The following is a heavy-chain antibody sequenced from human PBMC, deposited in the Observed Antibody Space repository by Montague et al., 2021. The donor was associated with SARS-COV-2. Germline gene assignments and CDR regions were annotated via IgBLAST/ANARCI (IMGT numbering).Heavy chain of an antibody. CDR2: IYYSGST. Sequence: SETLSLTCTVSGGSITNFFWNWIRQPPGKGLEWIGSIYYSGSTYYNPSLKSRVTISVDTSKNQFSLKLSSVTAADTAVYYCARLVETYYYYYGMDVWGQGTTVTVSS. J-gene: IGHJ6*02. CDR3: ARLVETYYYYYGMDV. CDR1: GGSITNFF. D-gene: IGHD4-23*01. V-gene: IGHV4-39*01.